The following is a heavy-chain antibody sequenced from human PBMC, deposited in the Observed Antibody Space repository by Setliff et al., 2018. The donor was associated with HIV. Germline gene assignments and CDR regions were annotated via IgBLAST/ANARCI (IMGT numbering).Heavy chain of an antibody. CDR3: ARGYYDSSGTFDY. Sequence: LSLTCTVSGASISIGSYYWSWIRQPAGKGLEWIGRIYTSGSTNYNPSLKSRVTISVDTSKNQFSLKLSSVTAADTAVYYCARGYYDSSGTFDYWGQGTLVTVS. CDR1: GASISIGSYY. V-gene: IGHV4-61*02. D-gene: IGHD3-22*01. CDR2: IYTSGST. J-gene: IGHJ4*02.